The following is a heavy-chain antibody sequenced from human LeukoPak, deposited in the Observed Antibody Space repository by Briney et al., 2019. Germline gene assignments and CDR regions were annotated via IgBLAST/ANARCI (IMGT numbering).Heavy chain of an antibody. D-gene: IGHD4-17*01. CDR1: GYTFTSCY. Sequence: GASVKVSCKASGYTFTSCYMHWVRQAPGQGLEWMGIINPGGGSTSYAQKFQGRVTMTRDTSTSTVYMELSSLRSEDTAVYYCARGPPDDYGLDYWGQGTLVTVSS. V-gene: IGHV1-46*01. J-gene: IGHJ4*02. CDR3: ARGPPDDYGLDY. CDR2: INPGGGST.